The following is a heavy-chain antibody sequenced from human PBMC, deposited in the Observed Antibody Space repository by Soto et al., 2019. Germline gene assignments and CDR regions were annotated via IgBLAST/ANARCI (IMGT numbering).Heavy chain of an antibody. J-gene: IGHJ4*02. V-gene: IGHV4-31*03. CDR2: IYYSGST. CDR3: ARSGGGYYDFWSGPYFDY. CDR1: GGSISSGGYY. D-gene: IGHD3-3*01. Sequence: SETLSLTCTVSGGSISSGGYYWSWIRQHPGKGLEWIGYIYYSGSTYYNPSLKSRVTISVDTSKNQFSLKLSSVTAADTAVYYCARSGGGYYDFWSGPYFDYWGQGTLVTVS.